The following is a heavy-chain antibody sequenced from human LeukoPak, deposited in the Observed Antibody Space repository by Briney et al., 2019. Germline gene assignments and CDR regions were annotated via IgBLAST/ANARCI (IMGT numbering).Heavy chain of an antibody. V-gene: IGHV3-23*01. CDR3: GKTSRRNSAYDSPFDS. CDR2: VRGSGSDT. CDR1: GFTFSTYA. J-gene: IGHJ4*02. D-gene: IGHD5-12*01. Sequence: GGSLRLSCAVSGFTFSTYAMSWVRQAPGKGLEWVSAVRGSGSDTYYADSVKGRFTISRDNSKNTLYLQMNSLRAEDTAIYYCGKTSRRNSAYDSPFDSWGQGTLVTVSS.